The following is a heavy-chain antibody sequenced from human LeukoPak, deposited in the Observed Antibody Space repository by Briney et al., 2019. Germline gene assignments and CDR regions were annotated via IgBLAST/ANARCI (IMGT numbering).Heavy chain of an antibody. D-gene: IGHD2-2*01. Sequence: ASVKVSCKTSGCTFTNYYIHWVRQAPGQGPEWMGIINPSGGGTTYAQKFQGRVTMTRDTSTSTVYMELSSLRSEDTAVYYCARDSPGIVVVPAAPDYWGQGTLVAVSS. CDR1: GCTFTNYY. CDR2: INPSGGGT. V-gene: IGHV1-46*01. J-gene: IGHJ4*02. CDR3: ARDSPGIVVVPAAPDY.